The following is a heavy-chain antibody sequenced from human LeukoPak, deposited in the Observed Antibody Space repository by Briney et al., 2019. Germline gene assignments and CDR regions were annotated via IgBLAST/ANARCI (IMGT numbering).Heavy chain of an antibody. V-gene: IGHV1-69-2*01. CDR3: ATEPSIAAAEEYYYYYYMDV. J-gene: IGHJ6*03. CDR1: GYTFTDYY. Sequence: ATVKISCKVSGYTFTDYYMHWVQQAPGKGLEWMGLVDPEDGETIYAEKFQGRVTITVDTSTDTAYMELSSLRSEDTAVYYCATEPSIAAAEEYYYYYYMDVWGKGTTVTVSS. D-gene: IGHD6-13*01. CDR2: VDPEDGET.